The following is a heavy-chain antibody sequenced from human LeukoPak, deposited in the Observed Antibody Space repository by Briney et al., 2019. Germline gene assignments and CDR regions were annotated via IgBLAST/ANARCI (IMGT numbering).Heavy chain of an antibody. CDR2: ISEDGVNT. V-gene: IGHV3-23*01. J-gene: IGHJ4*02. CDR3: AKVIREVDMSYDY. Sequence: GGSLRLSCVASGFSLTSHGMSWVRQAPGKGLEWVSSISEDGVNTYYADSVKGRFTISRDNAKNTLYLQMNSLRAEDTAVYYCAKVIREVDMSYDYWGQGALVTVSS. CDR1: GFSLTSHG. D-gene: IGHD5-24*01.